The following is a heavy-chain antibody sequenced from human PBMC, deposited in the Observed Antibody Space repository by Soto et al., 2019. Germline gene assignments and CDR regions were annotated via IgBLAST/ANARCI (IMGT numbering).Heavy chain of an antibody. CDR3: AKGRVDTAMVIGY. J-gene: IGHJ4*02. V-gene: IGHV3-30*18. CDR2: ISYDGSNK. CDR1: GFTFSSYG. Sequence: QVQLVESGGGVVQPGRSLRLSCAASGFTFSSYGMHWVRQAPGKGLEWVAVISYDGSNKYYADSVKGRFTISRDNSKNKLYLQMNSLRAEDTAVYYCAKGRVDTAMVIGYWGQGTLVTVSS. D-gene: IGHD5-18*01.